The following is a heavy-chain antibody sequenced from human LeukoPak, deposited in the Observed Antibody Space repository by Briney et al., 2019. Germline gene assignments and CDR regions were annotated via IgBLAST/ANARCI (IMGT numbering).Heavy chain of an antibody. J-gene: IGHJ4*02. CDR3: ARDRALGSGKFYFDY. Sequence: SETLSLTCTVSGGSISSYYWSWIRQPPGKGLEWIGYIDYSGTTNYNPSLKRRLTISVDTSKNQSSLHLSSVTAADTAVYYCARDRALGSGKFYFDYWGQGTLVTVSS. D-gene: IGHD3-16*01. CDR2: IDYSGTT. CDR1: GGSISSYY. V-gene: IGHV4-59*01.